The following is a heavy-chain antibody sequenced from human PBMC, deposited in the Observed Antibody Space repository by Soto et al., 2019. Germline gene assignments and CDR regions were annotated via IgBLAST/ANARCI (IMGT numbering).Heavy chain of an antibody. Sequence: GGSLRLSCAASGFTFSSYWMSWVRQAPGKGLEWVANIKQDGSEKYYVDSVKGRFTISRDNAKNSLYLQMNSLRAEDTAVYYCARVNYDFWSGYLALNFDYWGQGTLVTVS. V-gene: IGHV3-7*01. D-gene: IGHD3-3*01. J-gene: IGHJ4*02. CDR3: ARVNYDFWSGYLALNFDY. CDR2: IKQDGSEK. CDR1: GFTFSSYW.